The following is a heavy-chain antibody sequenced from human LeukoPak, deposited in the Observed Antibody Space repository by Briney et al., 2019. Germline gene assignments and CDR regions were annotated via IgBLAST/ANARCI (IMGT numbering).Heavy chain of an antibody. V-gene: IGHV3-7*03. CDR2: IKQDGSEK. J-gene: IGHJ4*02. Sequence: PGGSLRLSCAASGFTFSDYYMSWVRQAPGKGLEWVANIKQDGSEKYYVDSVKGRFTISRDNAKNSLYLQMNSLRAEDTAVYYCARDVSSGWYGDDYWGQGTLVTVSS. D-gene: IGHD6-19*01. CDR1: GFTFSDYY. CDR3: ARDVSSGWYGDDY.